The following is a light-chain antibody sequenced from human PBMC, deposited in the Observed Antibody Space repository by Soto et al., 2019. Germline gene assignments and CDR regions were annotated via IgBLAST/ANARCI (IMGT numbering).Light chain of an antibody. CDR3: QQRGKWPST. J-gene: IGKJ2*02. CDR1: QSVNSN. Sequence: EIVMTQSPVTLSVSPGERATLSCRASQSVNSNLAWYQQKPGQAPRLLIYAASTGATGIPARFSGSGSGSDFTLTISSLQSEDFAVYYCQQRGKWPSTFGPGTKVEMK. V-gene: IGKV3-15*01. CDR2: AAS.